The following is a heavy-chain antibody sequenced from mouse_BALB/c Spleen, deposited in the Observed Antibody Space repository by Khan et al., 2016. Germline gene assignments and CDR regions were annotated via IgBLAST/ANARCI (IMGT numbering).Heavy chain of an antibody. J-gene: IGHJ4*01. Sequence: QVQLQQSGTELPRPGASVKLSCKASGYTFTDYYLHWVMQRTGQGLEWIGEIFPGSGSTYYNEKFKGKASLTADTSSSTAYMQLSSLTSEDSAVYFCARYYYGYFAMDYWGHGASVTVSS. CDR2: IFPGSGST. CDR3: ARYYYGYFAMDY. CDR1: GYTFTDYY. V-gene: IGHV1-77*01. D-gene: IGHD1-2*01.